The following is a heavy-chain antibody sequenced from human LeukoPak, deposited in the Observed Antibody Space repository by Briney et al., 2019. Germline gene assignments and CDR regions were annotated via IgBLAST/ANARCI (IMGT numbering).Heavy chain of an antibody. V-gene: IGHV1-18*01. CDR2: ISAYNGNT. D-gene: IGHD3-10*01. CDR3: ARDYYGSGSYRCAFDI. CDR1: GYTFTSYG. Sequence: ASVKVSCKASGYTFTSYGISWVRQAPGQGLEWMGWISAYNGNTNYAQKLQGRVTMTTDTSTSTAYMELSSLRSEDTAVYYCARDYYGSGSYRCAFDIWGQGTMVTVSS. J-gene: IGHJ3*02.